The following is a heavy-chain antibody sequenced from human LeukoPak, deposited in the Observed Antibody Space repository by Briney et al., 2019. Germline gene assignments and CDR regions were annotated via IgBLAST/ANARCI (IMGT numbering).Heavy chain of an antibody. Sequence: GGSLRLSCAASGLTFSSYWMSWVRQAPGKGLEWVANIEQEGSEKNYVDSVKGRFTISRDNAKNSLYLQMNSLRAEDTAVYYCARRGRIFGVVIIGYFDYWGQGTLVTVSS. J-gene: IGHJ4*02. CDR3: ARRGRIFGVVIIGYFDY. D-gene: IGHD3-3*01. CDR2: IEQEGSEK. V-gene: IGHV3-7*05. CDR1: GLTFSSYW.